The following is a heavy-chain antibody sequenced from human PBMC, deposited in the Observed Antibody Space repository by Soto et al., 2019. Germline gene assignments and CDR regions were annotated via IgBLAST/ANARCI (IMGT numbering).Heavy chain of an antibody. J-gene: IGHJ2*01. D-gene: IGHD2-8*01. CDR3: ARDHARYCTNGVCYQKGYFDL. CDR1: GFTFSSYE. V-gene: IGHV3-48*03. CDR2: ISSSGSTI. Sequence: EVQLVESGGGLVHPGGSLRLSCAASGFTFSSYEMNWVRQAPGKGLEWVSYISSSGSTIYYADSVKGRFTISRDNAKNSLYLQMNSLRAEDTAVYYCARDHARYCTNGVCYQKGYFDLWGRGTLVTVSS.